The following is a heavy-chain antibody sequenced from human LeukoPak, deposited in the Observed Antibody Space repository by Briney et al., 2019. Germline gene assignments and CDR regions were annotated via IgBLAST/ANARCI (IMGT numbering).Heavy chain of an antibody. CDR3: ARDRGSLKSSSWYKSGPDY. CDR1: GFTFSSYA. CDR2: ISSNGGST. V-gene: IGHV3-64*01. J-gene: IGHJ4*02. Sequence: GGSLRLSCAASGFTFSSYAMHWVRQAPGKGLEYVSAISSNGGSTYYANSMKGRFTISRDNSKNTLYLQMGSLRAEDMAVYYCARDRGSLKSSSWYKSGPDYWGQGTLVTVSS. D-gene: IGHD6-13*01.